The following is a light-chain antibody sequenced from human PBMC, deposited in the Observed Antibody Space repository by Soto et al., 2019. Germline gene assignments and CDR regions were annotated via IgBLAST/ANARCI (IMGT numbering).Light chain of an antibody. Sequence: EIVRTQSSATLSVSRGERETRSCGARRRVRSNLAWYKQKHGQAPRLLIYGASTRATGIQARFSGSGYSTESTLPISRLEPEDFAMYYCQQSGRLLWTLGQGTKVDIK. CDR3: QQSGRLLWT. V-gene: IGKV3-15*01. CDR1: RRVRSN. J-gene: IGKJ1*01. CDR2: GAS.